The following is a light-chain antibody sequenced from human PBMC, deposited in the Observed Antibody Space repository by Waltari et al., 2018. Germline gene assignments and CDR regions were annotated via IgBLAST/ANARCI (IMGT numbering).Light chain of an antibody. CDR1: SSAMGSYNV. CDR3: CSYAGSVV. J-gene: IGLJ2*01. Sequence: QSALTQPASVAGSPGQSITMSCTGISSAMGSYNVVSWYQHHPGKAPKLVIYEVINRPSGVSNRFSGSKSGNTASLTISGLQAEDEADYYCCSYAGSVVFGGGTKLTVL. V-gene: IGLV2-23*02. CDR2: EVI.